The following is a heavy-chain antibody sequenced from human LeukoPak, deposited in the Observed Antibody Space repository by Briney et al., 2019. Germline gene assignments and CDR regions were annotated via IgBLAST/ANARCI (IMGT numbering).Heavy chain of an antibody. J-gene: IGHJ4*02. CDR1: GFTFSCYW. Sequence: GGSLRLSCAASGFTFSCYWMSWVRQAPGKGLEWVANIKQDGSEKYYVDSVKGRFTISRDNAKNSLYLQMNSLRAEDTAVYYCASIYGSGSYLSLWGQGTLVTVSS. D-gene: IGHD3-10*01. V-gene: IGHV3-7*01. CDR3: ASIYGSGSYLSL. CDR2: IKQDGSEK.